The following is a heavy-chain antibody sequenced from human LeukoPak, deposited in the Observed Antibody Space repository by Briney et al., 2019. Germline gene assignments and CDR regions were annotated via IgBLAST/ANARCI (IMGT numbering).Heavy chain of an antibody. CDR2: ISSSGSTI. CDR1: GFTFSDYY. J-gene: IGHJ4*02. Sequence: GGSLRLSCAASGFTFSDYYMSWIRQAPGKGLEWVSYISSSGSTIYYADSVKGRFTISRDNAKNSLYLQMNSLRAEDTAVYYCAGSRGRYSSGWSWGYWGQGTLVTVSS. V-gene: IGHV3-11*01. D-gene: IGHD6-19*01. CDR3: AGSRGRYSSGWSWGY.